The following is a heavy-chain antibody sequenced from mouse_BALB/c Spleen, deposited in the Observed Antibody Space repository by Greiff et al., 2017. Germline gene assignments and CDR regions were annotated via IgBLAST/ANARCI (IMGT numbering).Heavy chain of an antibody. Sequence: QVQLQQSGPELVRPGVSVKISCKGSGYTFTDYAMHWVKQSHAKSLEWIGVISTYYGNTNYNQKFKGKATMTVDKSSSTAYMELARLTSEDSAIYYCARSLSDGYYDYWGQGTTLTDSS. CDR2: ISTYYGNT. CDR3: ARSLSDGYYDY. D-gene: IGHD2-3*01. J-gene: IGHJ2*01. CDR1: GYTFTDYA. V-gene: IGHV1-67*01.